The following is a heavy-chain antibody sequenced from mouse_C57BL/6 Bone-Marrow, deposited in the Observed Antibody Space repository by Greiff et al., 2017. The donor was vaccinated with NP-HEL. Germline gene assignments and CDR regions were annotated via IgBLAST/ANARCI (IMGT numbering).Heavy chain of an antibody. J-gene: IGHJ3*01. V-gene: IGHV6-3*01. CDR3: TVYYSNYFPFAY. CDR1: GFTFSNYW. D-gene: IGHD2-5*01. Sequence: EVKLMESGGGLVQPGGSMKLSCVASGFTFSNYWMNWVRQSPEKGLEWVAQIRSKSDNYATHYAESVKGRFTISRDDSKSSVYLQMNNLRAEDTGIYYCTVYYSNYFPFAYWGQGTLVTVSA. CDR2: IRSKSDNYAT.